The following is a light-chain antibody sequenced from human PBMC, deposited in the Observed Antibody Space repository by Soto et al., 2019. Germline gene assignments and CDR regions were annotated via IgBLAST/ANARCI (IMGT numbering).Light chain of an antibody. V-gene: IGKV4-1*01. CDR1: QSVLYSSNNKNY. Sequence: DIVMTQSPDSLAVSLGERATINCKSSQSVLYSSNNKNYLAWYQQKPGQPPKLLIYWASTRESGVPDRFSGIGSVTDFTLTISSLQAEDVAVYYCQQYYSTPPAFGQGTRLEIK. J-gene: IGKJ5*01. CDR3: QQYYSTPPA. CDR2: WAS.